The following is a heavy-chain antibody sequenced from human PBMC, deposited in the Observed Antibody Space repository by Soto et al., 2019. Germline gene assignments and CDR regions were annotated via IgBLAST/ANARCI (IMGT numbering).Heavy chain of an antibody. D-gene: IGHD4-4*01. CDR3: AGDPDSHYNDSHASSYP. Sequence: SVKVSCKASGGTFSSYTITWVRQAPGQGLEWMGRIIPIIGIINYAQKFQGRVTISADKFTGTAYMELTGLRSDDTAVYYCAGDPDSHYNDSHASSYPWGQGTLVTVSS. V-gene: IGHV1-69*04. J-gene: IGHJ5*02. CDR2: IIPIIGII. CDR1: GGTFSSYT.